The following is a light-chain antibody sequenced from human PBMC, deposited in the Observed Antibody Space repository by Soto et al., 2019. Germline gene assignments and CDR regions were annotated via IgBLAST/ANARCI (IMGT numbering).Light chain of an antibody. CDR2: KAS. Sequence: DIQMTQSPSTLSASVGDRVTITCRASQCISTWLAWYQQEPGTAPKLLIHKASSLQSGVPSRFSGSGSGTDFTLTISSLHPDDFATYYCQQYNSYSPTFGQGTKVDI. CDR1: QCISTW. V-gene: IGKV1-5*03. J-gene: IGKJ1*01. CDR3: QQYNSYSPT.